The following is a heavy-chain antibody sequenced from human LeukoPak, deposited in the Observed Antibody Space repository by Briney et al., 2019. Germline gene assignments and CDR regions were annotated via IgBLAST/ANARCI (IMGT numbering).Heavy chain of an antibody. D-gene: IGHD1-26*01. V-gene: IGHV4-59*01. Sequence: PSETLSLTCTVSGGSISGYSWNWIRQTPGKGLEWIGYIFFSGSTTYDPSLTSRVTISVDTSKKQFSLKANSVTGADTAVYYCARGDGLVGVFLDYWGQGIQVTVSS. J-gene: IGHJ4*02. CDR2: IFFSGST. CDR1: GGSISGYS. CDR3: ARGDGLVGVFLDY.